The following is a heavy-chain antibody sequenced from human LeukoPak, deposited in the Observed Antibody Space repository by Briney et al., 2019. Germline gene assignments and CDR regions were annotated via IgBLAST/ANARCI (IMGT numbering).Heavy chain of an antibody. V-gene: IGHV3-33*08. CDR1: GFTFSSYG. D-gene: IGHD3-22*01. J-gene: IGHJ4*02. CDR3: ARDLASYYDSSGYPDY. Sequence: GGSLGLSCAASGFTFSSYGMHWVRQAPGKGLEWVAVIWYDGSNKYYADSVKGRLTISRDNSKNTLYLQMNSLRAEDTAVYYCARDLASYYDSSGYPDYWGQGTLVTVSS. CDR2: IWYDGSNK.